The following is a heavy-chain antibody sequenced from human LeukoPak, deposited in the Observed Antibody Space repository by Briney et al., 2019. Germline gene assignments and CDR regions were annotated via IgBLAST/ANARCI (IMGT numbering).Heavy chain of an antibody. CDR3: ARQGVVGVTGFDY. D-gene: IGHD1-26*01. V-gene: IGHV4-39*01. Sequence: SETLSLTCSVSGGSISGISYYWGWIRQPPEKGLEWIGNIYYSGSTYNNPSLESRVIISVDTSKNQFSLKLTSVTAADTAVYYCARQGVVGVTGFDYWGQGTLVTVSS. CDR2: IYYSGST. CDR1: GGSISGISYY. J-gene: IGHJ4*02.